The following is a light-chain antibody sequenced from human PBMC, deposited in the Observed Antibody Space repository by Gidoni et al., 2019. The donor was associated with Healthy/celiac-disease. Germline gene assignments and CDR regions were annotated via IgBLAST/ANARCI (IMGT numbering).Light chain of an antibody. Sequence: EIVLTQSPATLSLSPGERATLSCRASQSVSSYLAWYQQKPGQAPRLLIYDASNRATGIPARCSGSGSGKDFTLTISSLEHEDFAVYYCQQRSNWPSITFGQGTRLEIK. CDR1: QSVSSY. J-gene: IGKJ5*01. V-gene: IGKV3-11*01. CDR3: QQRSNWPSIT. CDR2: DAS.